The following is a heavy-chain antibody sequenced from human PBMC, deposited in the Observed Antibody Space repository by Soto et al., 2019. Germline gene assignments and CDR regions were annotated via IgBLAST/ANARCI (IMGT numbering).Heavy chain of an antibody. CDR3: TKEVERSFTH. V-gene: IGHV3-30-3*02. CDR2: ISYDGNNK. J-gene: IGHJ4*02. Sequence: GGSLRVSCAASGFIFSRYAMHWGRQAPGKGLEWVAVISYDGNNKYYAGSVKGRFTISRDKSKNTLYLQMNSLRADDTAVYFCTKEVERSFTHWGQGTLVTVSS. D-gene: IGHD1-1*01. CDR1: GFIFSRYA.